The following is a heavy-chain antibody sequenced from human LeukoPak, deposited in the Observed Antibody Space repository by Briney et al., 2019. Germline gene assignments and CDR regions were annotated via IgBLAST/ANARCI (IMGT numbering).Heavy chain of an antibody. CDR1: GFTFSSYS. CDR2: IKQGGSEK. J-gene: IGHJ4*02. D-gene: IGHD3-10*01. CDR3: AIFRDVRSGSDY. V-gene: IGHV3-7*01. Sequence: PGGSLRLSCAASGFTFSSYSMNWVRQAPGKGLEWVANIKQGGSEKYYVDSVKGRFTISRDNAKNSLYLQMNSLRAEDTAVYYCAIFRDVRSGSDYWGQGTLVTVSS.